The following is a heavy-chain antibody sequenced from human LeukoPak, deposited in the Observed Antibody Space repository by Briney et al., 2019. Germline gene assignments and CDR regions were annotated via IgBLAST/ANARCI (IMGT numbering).Heavy chain of an antibody. V-gene: IGHV3-15*01. Sequence: GGSLRLSCAASGFTFSNAWMSWVRQAPGKGLEWVGRIKNKTDGGTTDYAAPVKGRFTISRDDSKNTLYLQMNSVKTEDTAVYYCTTSSSWRGHYYFDYWGQGTLVTVSS. CDR2: IKNKTDGGTT. D-gene: IGHD6-13*01. J-gene: IGHJ4*02. CDR1: GFTFSNAW. CDR3: TTSSSWRGHYYFDY.